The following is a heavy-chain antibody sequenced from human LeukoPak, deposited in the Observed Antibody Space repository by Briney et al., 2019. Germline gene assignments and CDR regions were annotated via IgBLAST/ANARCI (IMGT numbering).Heavy chain of an antibody. J-gene: IGHJ5*02. CDR2: IIPIFGTA. CDR1: GGTFSSYS. Sequence: GSSVKVSCKASGGTFSSYSISWVRQAPGQGLEWMGGIIPIFGTANYAQKFQGRVTITADESTRTAYMELSSLRYEDTAVYYCARDSGGQSQGDNWFDPWGQGNLVTVTS. V-gene: IGHV1-69*01. D-gene: IGHD3-16*01. CDR3: ARDSGGQSQGDNWFDP.